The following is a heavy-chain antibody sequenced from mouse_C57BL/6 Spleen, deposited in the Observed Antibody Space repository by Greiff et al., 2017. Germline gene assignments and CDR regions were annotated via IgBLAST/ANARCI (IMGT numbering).Heavy chain of an antibody. CDR1: GSAFSRYT. V-gene: IGHV1-4*01. J-gene: IGHJ2*01. Sequence: VKLQQSGAELARPGASVKMSCKASGSAFSRYTMHWVKQRTGRGVEWIGYINPSSGYTKYNQKFKDKATLTADKSSSTAYMQLSSLTSEDSAVYYCAGGREGVYYFDDWGQGTTLTVSS. CDR3: AGGREGVYYFDD. D-gene: IGHD3-1*01. CDR2: INPSSGYT.